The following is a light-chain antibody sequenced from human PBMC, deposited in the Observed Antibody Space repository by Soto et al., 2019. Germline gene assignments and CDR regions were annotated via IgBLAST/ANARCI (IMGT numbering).Light chain of an antibody. Sequence: EIVMTQSPATLSVSPGERATLSCRASQSVSSNLAWYQQKPGQAPRLLIYGASTRATGIPARFSGSGSGTEFTLTSSSVQSEDFAVYYCQQYNNWFTTFGQGTKLEIK. J-gene: IGKJ2*01. CDR2: GAS. V-gene: IGKV3-15*01. CDR1: QSVSSN. CDR3: QQYNNWFTT.